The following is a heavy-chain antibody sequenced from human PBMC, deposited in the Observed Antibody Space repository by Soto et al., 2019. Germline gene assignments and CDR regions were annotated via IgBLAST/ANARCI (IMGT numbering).Heavy chain of an antibody. CDR1: GFSFSTSN. V-gene: IGHV3-48*02. Sequence: PWGCLRLSSEASGFSFSTSNMDWVRQAPGKAPEWIASITTTSFTINYADSVKGRFTISRDNGRNSLFLEMNSLRDEDTAVYYCARDRCFDGTCYSASDTWGQGTLVTVSS. CDR2: ITTTSFTI. D-gene: IGHD1-1*01. CDR3: ARDRCFDGTCYSASDT. J-gene: IGHJ4*02.